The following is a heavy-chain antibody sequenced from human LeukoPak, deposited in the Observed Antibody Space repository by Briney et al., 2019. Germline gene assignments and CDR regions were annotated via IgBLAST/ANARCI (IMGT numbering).Heavy chain of an antibody. J-gene: IGHJ4*02. V-gene: IGHV4-39*01. D-gene: IGHD5-18*01. CDR3: ARRPVRQLWFRGAFDY. Sequence: SETLSLTCTVSGGSISSSSYYWGWIRQPLGKGLEWIGSIYYSGSTYYNPSLKSRVTISVDTSENQFSLKLSSVTAADTAVYYCARRPVRQLWFRGAFDYWGQGTLVTVSS. CDR1: GGSISSSSYY. CDR2: IYYSGST.